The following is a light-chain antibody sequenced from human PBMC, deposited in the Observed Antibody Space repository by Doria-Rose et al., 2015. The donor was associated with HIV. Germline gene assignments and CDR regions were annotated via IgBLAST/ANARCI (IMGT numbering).Light chain of an antibody. Sequence: DIQVTQSPSFLSASVGVRVTITCRASQGISRYLAWYQQKPGKASTLLIFGASTLQSGVPSRFSGSGSGTEVTLTISSLQPEDFATYYCQQFDSFPRTFGQGTKVELK. CDR3: QQFDSFPRT. V-gene: IGKV1-9*01. CDR1: QGISRY. CDR2: GAS. J-gene: IGKJ1*01.